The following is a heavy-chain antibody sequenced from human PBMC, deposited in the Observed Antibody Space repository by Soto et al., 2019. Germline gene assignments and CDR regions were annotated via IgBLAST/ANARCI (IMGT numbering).Heavy chain of an antibody. V-gene: IGHV1-18*04. CDR1: GYTFTSYG. CDR3: ARERFGELLGSWFDP. J-gene: IGHJ5*02. Sequence: ASVKVSCKASGYTFTSYGISWVRQAPGQGLEWMGWISAYNGNTNYAQKLQGRVTMTTDTSTSTAYMEPRSLRSDDTAVYYCARERFGELLGSWFDPWGQGTLVTVSS. D-gene: IGHD3-10*01. CDR2: ISAYNGNT.